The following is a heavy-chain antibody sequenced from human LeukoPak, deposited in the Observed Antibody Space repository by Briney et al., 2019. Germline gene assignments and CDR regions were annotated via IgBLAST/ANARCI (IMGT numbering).Heavy chain of an antibody. Sequence: PGGSLRLSCAASGFTFSSYAMSWVRQAPGKGLDWVSVIYSGGSTYYADSVRGRFTISRDNSRNTLYLQMNSLRAEDTAVYYCTRVVYSSGYSQGFDVWGQGTMVTVSS. V-gene: IGHV3-66*01. CDR3: TRVVYSSGYSQGFDV. CDR1: GFTFSSYA. CDR2: IYSGGST. J-gene: IGHJ3*01. D-gene: IGHD3-22*01.